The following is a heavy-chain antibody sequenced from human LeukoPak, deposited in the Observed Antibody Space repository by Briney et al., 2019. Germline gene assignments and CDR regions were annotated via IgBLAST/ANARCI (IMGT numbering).Heavy chain of an antibody. D-gene: IGHD3-22*01. CDR3: ASDPNYYDSSGSTGYFDY. J-gene: IGHJ4*02. CDR2: IYYSGST. CDR1: GGSFSGYY. Sequence: SETLSLTCAVYGGSFSGYYWSWIRQPPGKGLEWIGYIYYSGSTNYNPSLKSRVTISVDTSKNQFSLKLSSVTAADTAVYYCASDPNYYDSSGSTGYFDYWGQGTLVTVSS. V-gene: IGHV4-59*12.